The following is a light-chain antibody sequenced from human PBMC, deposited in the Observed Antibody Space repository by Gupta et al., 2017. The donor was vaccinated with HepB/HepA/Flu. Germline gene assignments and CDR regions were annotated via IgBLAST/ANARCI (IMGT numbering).Light chain of an antibody. J-gene: IGLJ1*01. CDR2: SNN. CDR3: SAWDDSLNAPWV. Sequence: HSVLTQPPPGSGTPGQGVTISCSGSSSNIGSNTVNWYQQLPGTAPKPLIESNNQRPSGVPDRFSGSKSGTSASLAISGLQSEDEADYYCSAWDDSLNAPWVFGAGTKVTVL. CDR1: SSNIGSNT. V-gene: IGLV1-44*01.